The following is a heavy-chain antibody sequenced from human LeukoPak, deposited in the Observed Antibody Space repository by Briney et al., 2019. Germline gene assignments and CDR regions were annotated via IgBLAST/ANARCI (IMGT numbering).Heavy chain of an antibody. CDR3: ARGPPYSSDN. D-gene: IGHD6-13*01. V-gene: IGHV4-34*01. CDR1: GGSISSYY. Sequence: SETLSLTCTVSGGSISSYYWSWIRQPPGKGLEWIGEINHSGSTNYNPSLKSRVTISVDTSKNQFSLKLSSVTAADTAVYYCARGPPYSSDNWGQGTLVTVSS. J-gene: IGHJ4*02. CDR2: INHSGST.